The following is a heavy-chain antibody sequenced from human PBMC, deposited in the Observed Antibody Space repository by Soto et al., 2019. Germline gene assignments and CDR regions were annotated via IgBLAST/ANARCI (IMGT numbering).Heavy chain of an antibody. Sequence: QVQLVESGGGVVQPGRSLRLSCAASGFTFSSYGMHWVRQAPGKGLEWVAVISYDGSNKYYADSVKGRFTISRDNSKNTLYLQMNSLRAEDTAVYYCAKDKVAATHEDYYYYGMDVWGQGTPVTVSS. V-gene: IGHV3-30*18. CDR1: GFTFSSYG. CDR2: ISYDGSNK. D-gene: IGHD2-15*01. J-gene: IGHJ6*02. CDR3: AKDKVAATHEDYYYYGMDV.